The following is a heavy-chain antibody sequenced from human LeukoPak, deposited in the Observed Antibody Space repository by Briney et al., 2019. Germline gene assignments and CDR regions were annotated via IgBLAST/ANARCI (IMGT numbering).Heavy chain of an antibody. D-gene: IGHD3-22*01. CDR1: GGSISSYY. CDR2: IYTSGTT. V-gene: IGHV4-4*07. CDR3: AREDYYDSSGFYYFDY. Sequence: PSETLSLTCTVSGGSISSYYWSWIRQPAGKGLEWIGRIYTSGTTNYNPSLKSRVTISVDKSKNQFSLKLSSVTAADTAVYYCAREDYYDSSGFYYFDYWGQGTLVTVSS. J-gene: IGHJ4*02.